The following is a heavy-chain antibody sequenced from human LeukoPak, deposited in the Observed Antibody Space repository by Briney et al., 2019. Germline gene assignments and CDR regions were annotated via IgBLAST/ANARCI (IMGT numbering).Heavy chain of an antibody. Sequence: GGSLRLSCAASGFTFSNAWMSWVRQAPGKGLEWVGRIKSKTDGGTTDYAAPVKGRFTISRDDSKNTLYLQMNSLKTEDTAVYYCTTDIVPAAIWYFDYWGQGTLVTVSS. V-gene: IGHV3-15*01. D-gene: IGHD2-2*01. J-gene: IGHJ4*02. CDR2: IKSKTDGGTT. CDR1: GFTFSNAW. CDR3: TTDIVPAAIWYFDY.